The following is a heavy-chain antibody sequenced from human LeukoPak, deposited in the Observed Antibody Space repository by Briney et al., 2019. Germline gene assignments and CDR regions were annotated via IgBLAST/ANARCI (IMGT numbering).Heavy chain of an antibody. CDR1: GYTFTRYD. CDR2: INLNSGNT. J-gene: IGHJ4*02. V-gene: IGHV1-8*03. D-gene: IGHD2-15*01. CDR3: ARVDGSPDY. Sequence: ASVKVSCTASGYTFTRYDINWVRQATGQGLEWMGWINLNSGNTGYAQKFQGRVTITRDNFIRTAYMEVSSLRSEDTAVYYCARVDGSPDYWGQGTLLTVSS.